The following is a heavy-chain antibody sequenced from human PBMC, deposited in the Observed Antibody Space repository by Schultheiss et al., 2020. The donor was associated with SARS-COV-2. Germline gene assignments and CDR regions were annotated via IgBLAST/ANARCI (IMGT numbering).Heavy chain of an antibody. CDR2: INHSGST. Sequence: GSLRLSCAVYGGSFSGYYWSWIRQPPGKGLEWIGEINHSGSTNYNPSLKSRVTISVDTSKNQFSLKLSSVTAADTAVYYCARGQRFLEWSNWFDPWGQGTLVTVSS. V-gene: IGHV4-34*01. D-gene: IGHD3-3*01. J-gene: IGHJ5*02. CDR1: GGSFSGYY. CDR3: ARGQRFLEWSNWFDP.